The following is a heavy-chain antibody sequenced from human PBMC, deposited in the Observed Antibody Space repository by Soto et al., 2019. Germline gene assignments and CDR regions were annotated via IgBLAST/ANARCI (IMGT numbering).Heavy chain of an antibody. D-gene: IGHD2-2*01. J-gene: IGHJ4*02. CDR1: GCTCSSYE. V-gene: IGHV3-48*03. Sequence: HPGGSLRLSCAACGCTCSSYEMNWVRQAPGKGLEWVSYISSSGSTIYYADSVKGRFTISRDNAKNSLYLQMNSLRAEDTAVYYCAVVPAAISQHFDYWGQGTLVTVSS. CDR3: AVVPAAISQHFDY. CDR2: ISSSGSTI.